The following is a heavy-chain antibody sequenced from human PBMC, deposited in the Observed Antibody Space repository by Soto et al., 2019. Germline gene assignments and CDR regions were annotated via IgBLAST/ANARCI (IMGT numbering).Heavy chain of an antibody. CDR3: ARGPSDYYDSSGYYSSFDY. CDR2: IWYDGSNK. D-gene: IGHD3-22*01. CDR1: GFTFSSYG. V-gene: IGHV3-33*01. Sequence: QVQLVESGGGVVQPGRSLRLSCAASGFTFSSYGMHWVRQAPGKGLEWVAVIWYDGSNKYYADSVKGRFTISRDNSKNTLYLQMNSLRAEDTAVYYCARGPSDYYDSSGYYSSFDYWGQGTPVTVSS. J-gene: IGHJ4*02.